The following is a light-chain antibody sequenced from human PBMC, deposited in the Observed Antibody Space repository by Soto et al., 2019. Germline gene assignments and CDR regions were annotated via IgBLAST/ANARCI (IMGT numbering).Light chain of an antibody. CDR1: NIGSKS. V-gene: IGLV3-21*04. J-gene: IGLJ1*01. CDR3: QVWDSSSDQGV. Sequence: SYELTQPPSVSVAPGKTARITCGGNNIGSKSVHWYQQKPGQAPVLVIYYDSDRPSGIPERSSGSNSGNTATLTISRVEAGDEADYYCQVWDSSSDQGVFGTGTKLTVL. CDR2: YDS.